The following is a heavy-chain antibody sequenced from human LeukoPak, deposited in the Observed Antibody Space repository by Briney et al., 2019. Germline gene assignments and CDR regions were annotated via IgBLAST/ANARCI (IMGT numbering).Heavy chain of an antibody. Sequence: GGSLRLSCAASGFTFSNYGMHWVRQAPGKGLEWVAVISYGGSNKYYADSVKGRFTISRDNSKNTLYLQMNSLRAEDTAIYYCARGPNSNWSGLDFWGQGTLLTVSS. J-gene: IGHJ4*02. CDR2: ISYGGSNK. D-gene: IGHD6-6*01. CDR1: GFTFSNYG. CDR3: ARGPNSNWSGLDF. V-gene: IGHV3-30*03.